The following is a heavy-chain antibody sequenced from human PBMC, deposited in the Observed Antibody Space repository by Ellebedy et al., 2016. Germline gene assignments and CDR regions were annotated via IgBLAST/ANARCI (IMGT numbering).Heavy chain of an antibody. Sequence: GGSLRLSXAASGFRFSNYGMYWVRQAPGKGLEWAAVIWYDGNNEYYADSVKGRFTISRDNSNNTLYLQMNSLRGEDTAVYHCARRTRSIPRDENQLLPRYYYHMDVWGKGTTVTVSS. V-gene: IGHV3-33*01. D-gene: IGHD3-10*01. J-gene: IGHJ6*03. CDR1: GFRFSNYG. CDR2: IWYDGNNE. CDR3: ARRTRSIPRDENQLLPRYYYHMDV.